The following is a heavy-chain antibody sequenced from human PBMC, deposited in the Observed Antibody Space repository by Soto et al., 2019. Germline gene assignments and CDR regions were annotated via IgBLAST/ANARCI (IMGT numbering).Heavy chain of an antibody. CDR2: INHSGST. CDR1: GGSFSGYY. J-gene: IGHJ6*02. Sequence: SETLSLTCAVYGGSFSGYYWSWIRQPPGKGLEWIGEINHSGSTNYNPSLKSRVTISVDTSKNQFSLKLSSVTAADTAVYYCARDAQLWFGESFYYYYGMDVWGQGTKVTVSS. CDR3: ARDAQLWFGESFYYYYGMDV. V-gene: IGHV4-34*01. D-gene: IGHD3-10*01.